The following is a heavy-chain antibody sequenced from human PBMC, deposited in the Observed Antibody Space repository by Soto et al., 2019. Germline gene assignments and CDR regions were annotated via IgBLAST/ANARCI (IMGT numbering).Heavy chain of an antibody. V-gene: IGHV3-30-3*01. D-gene: IGHD2-8*02. CDR1: VFTFSHFA. CDR2: ISFNATNG. J-gene: IGHJ4*02. CDR3: TRDRGRGYCTGGLCYLGLDH. Sequence: PGGSLVVGSAASVFTFSHFAMHWVRQAPGKGLDLISVISFNATNGFFADSVKGRFSISRDNSANRLYLQMTNLRPEDTAIYYCTRDRGRGYCTGGLCYLGLDHWGQGNTVTVSS.